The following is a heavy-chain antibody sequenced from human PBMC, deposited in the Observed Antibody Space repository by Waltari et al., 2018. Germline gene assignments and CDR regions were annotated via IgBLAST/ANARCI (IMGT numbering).Heavy chain of an antibody. J-gene: IGHJ3*02. D-gene: IGHD3-22*01. Sequence: QVQLQESGPGLVKPSETLSLTCTVSGYSIRSGYYWGWIRQPPGKGLEWIGSIYHSGSTYYNPSLKSRVTISVDTSKNQFSLKLSSVTAADTAVYYCARDPTPAPYYDSSGYYRSSAFDIWGQGTMVTVSS. CDR2: IYHSGST. CDR1: GYSIRSGYY. V-gene: IGHV4-38-2*02. CDR3: ARDPTPAPYYDSSGYYRSSAFDI.